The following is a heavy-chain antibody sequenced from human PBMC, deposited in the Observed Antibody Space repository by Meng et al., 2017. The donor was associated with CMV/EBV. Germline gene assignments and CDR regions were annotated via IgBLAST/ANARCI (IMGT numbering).Heavy chain of an antibody. Sequence: QVQWQASGPGLLKPSETLSLPSTVPDGSISSCYWTWIRQPAGKGLEWIGRIYTSGSTNYNPSLKSRVTMSVDTSKNQFSLKLSSVTAADTAVYYCARSMVVAGDWFDPWGQGTLVTVSS. V-gene: IGHV4-4*07. D-gene: IGHD2-15*01. J-gene: IGHJ5*02. CDR1: DGSISSCY. CDR3: ARSMVVAGDWFDP. CDR2: IYTSGST.